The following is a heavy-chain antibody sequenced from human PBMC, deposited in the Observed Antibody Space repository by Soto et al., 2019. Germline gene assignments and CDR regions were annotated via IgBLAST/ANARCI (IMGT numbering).Heavy chain of an antibody. Sequence: PGGSLRLSCAASGFTFSSYAMSWVRQAPGKGLEWVSAISGSGGSTYYADSVKGRFTISRDNSKNTLYLQMNSLRAEDTAVYYCARGRGLVGAITKLDYWGQGTLVTVSS. D-gene: IGHD1-26*01. CDR1: GFTFSSYA. CDR2: ISGSGGST. V-gene: IGHV3-23*01. CDR3: ARGRGLVGAITKLDY. J-gene: IGHJ4*02.